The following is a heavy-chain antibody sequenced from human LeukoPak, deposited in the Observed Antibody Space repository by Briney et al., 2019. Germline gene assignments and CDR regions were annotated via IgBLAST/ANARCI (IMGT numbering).Heavy chain of an antibody. CDR3: AGYCSSTSCYTRGGWYFDY. Sequence: SVKVSCKASGGTFSSYAISWVRQAPGQGLEWMGGIIPIFGTANYAQKFQGRVTITADESTSTAYMELSSLRSEDTAVYYCAGYCSSTSCYTRGGWYFDYWGQGTLVTVSS. V-gene: IGHV1-69*13. J-gene: IGHJ4*02. CDR1: GGTFSSYA. D-gene: IGHD2-2*02. CDR2: IIPIFGTA.